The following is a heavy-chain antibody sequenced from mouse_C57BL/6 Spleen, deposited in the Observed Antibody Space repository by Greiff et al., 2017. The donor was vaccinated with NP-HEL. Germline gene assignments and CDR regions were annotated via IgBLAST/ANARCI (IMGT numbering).Heavy chain of an antibody. D-gene: IGHD2-1*01. CDR2: ISYDGSN. Sequence: DVQLQESGPGLVKPSQSLSLTCSVTGYSITSGYYWNWIRQFPGNKLEWMGYISYDGSNNYNPSLKNRISITRDTSKNQFFLKLNSVTTEDTATYYCAREGDLLTDYFDYWGQGTTLTVSS. V-gene: IGHV3-6*01. J-gene: IGHJ2*01. CDR3: AREGDLLTDYFDY. CDR1: GYSITSGYY.